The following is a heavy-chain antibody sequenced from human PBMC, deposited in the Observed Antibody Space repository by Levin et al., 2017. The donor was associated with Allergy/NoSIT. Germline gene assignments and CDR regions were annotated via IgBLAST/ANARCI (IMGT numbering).Heavy chain of an antibody. J-gene: IGHJ4*02. CDR1: GFTFDDYA. CDR3: AKDRDGTLDY. CDR2: ISWNSGSI. D-gene: IGHD3-16*01. Sequence: QAGGSLRLSCAASGFTFDDYAMHWVRQAPGKGLEWVSGISWNSGSIGYADSVKGRFTISRDNAKNSLYLQMNSLRAEDTALYYCAKDRDGTLDYWGQGTLVTVSS. V-gene: IGHV3-9*01.